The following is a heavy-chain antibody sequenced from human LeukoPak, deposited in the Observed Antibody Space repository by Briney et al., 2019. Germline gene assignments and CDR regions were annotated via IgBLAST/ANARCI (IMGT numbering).Heavy chain of an antibody. D-gene: IGHD2-21*02. V-gene: IGHV4-39*01. CDR1: GGSISSGSYY. CDR3: AIRLVVTATREYFQH. Sequence: SETLSLTCTVSGGSISSGSYYWGWIRQPPGKGLEWIGSIYYSGSIYCNPSLKSRVTISVDTSKNQFSLKLTFVTAADTAVYYCAIRLVVTATREYFQHWGQGTLVTVSS. J-gene: IGHJ1*01. CDR2: IYYSGSI.